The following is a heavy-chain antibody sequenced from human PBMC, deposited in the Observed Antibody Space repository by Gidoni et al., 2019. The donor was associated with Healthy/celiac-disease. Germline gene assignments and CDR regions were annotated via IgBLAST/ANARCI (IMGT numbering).Heavy chain of an antibody. D-gene: IGHD2-15*01. Sequence: EVQLVESGGGLVKPGGSLRLSCAASGFTFSSYSMNWVRQAPGKGLEWVSSISSSSSYIYYADSVKGRFTISRDNAKNSLYLQMNSLRAEDTAVYYCASDVVVVAATPFCYYGMDVWGQGTTVTVSS. J-gene: IGHJ6*02. CDR3: ASDVVVVAATPFCYYGMDV. CDR1: GFTFSSYS. V-gene: IGHV3-21*01. CDR2: ISSSSSYI.